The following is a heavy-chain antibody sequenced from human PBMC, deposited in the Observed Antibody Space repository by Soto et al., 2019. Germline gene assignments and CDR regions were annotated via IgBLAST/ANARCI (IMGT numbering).Heavy chain of an antibody. D-gene: IGHD2-21*02. CDR1: GFTFTDHA. V-gene: IGHV3-30*09. CDR2: VSYDGSNK. J-gene: IGHJ2*01. CDR3: ARGAYCGGDCLPGQVSKWYFDL. Sequence: QVQLVESGGGVVQPGRSLRLSCVASGFTFTDHAMHWVRQTPDKGLEWVAVVSYDGSNKYYADSVKGRFAISRDNSRTTLFLQMNSLRPEDRSLYYCARGAYCGGDCLPGQVSKWYFDLWGRGTPVIVSS.